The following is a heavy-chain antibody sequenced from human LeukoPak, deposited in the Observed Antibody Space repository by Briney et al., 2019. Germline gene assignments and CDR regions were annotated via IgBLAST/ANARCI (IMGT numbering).Heavy chain of an antibody. CDR3: ARGPHEITIFGETMDV. V-gene: IGHV3-48*01. D-gene: IGHD3-3*01. Sequence: PGGSLRLSCAASGFTFSSYSMNWVRQAPGKGLDWVSYISSSSSNIYKADSVKGRFTISRDNAKNSLYLQMNSLRAEDTAVYYCARGPHEITIFGETMDVWGKGTTVTVSS. CDR1: GFTFSSYS. CDR2: ISSSSSNI. J-gene: IGHJ6*03.